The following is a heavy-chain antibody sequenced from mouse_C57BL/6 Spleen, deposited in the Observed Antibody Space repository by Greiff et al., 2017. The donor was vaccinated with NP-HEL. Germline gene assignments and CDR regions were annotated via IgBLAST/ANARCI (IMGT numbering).Heavy chain of an antibody. D-gene: IGHD2-5*01. CDR1: GYTFTSYW. J-gene: IGHJ2*01. Sequence: VQLQQPGAELVKPGASVKLSCKASGYTFTSYWMQWVKQRPGQGLEWIGEIDPSDSYTNYNQKFKGKATLTVDTSSSPAYMQLSSLTSEDSAVYYCARSSYSNHDYWGQGTTLTVSS. V-gene: IGHV1-50*01. CDR2: IDPSDSYT. CDR3: ARSSYSNHDY.